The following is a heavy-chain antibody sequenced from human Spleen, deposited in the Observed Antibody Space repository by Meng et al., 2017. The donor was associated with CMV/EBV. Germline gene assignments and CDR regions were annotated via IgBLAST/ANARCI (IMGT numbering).Heavy chain of an antibody. CDR1: GSSLTTSGEG. Sequence: QIDLKESGPTLVNPTQTLTLSCTLSGSSLTTSGEGVAWIRQSPGEALEWPGIIYWDDDKRYSPSLKSRFSITKDTSKNQVVLTMTNMDPVDTATYYCAHRRREEFDYWGQGTLVTVSS. V-gene: IGHV2-5*02. CDR2: IYWDDDK. CDR3: AHRRREEFDY. J-gene: IGHJ4*02.